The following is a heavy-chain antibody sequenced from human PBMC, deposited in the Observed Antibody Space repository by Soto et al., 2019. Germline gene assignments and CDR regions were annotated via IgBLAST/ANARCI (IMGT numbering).Heavy chain of an antibody. J-gene: IGHJ4*02. Sequence: GGSLRLSCAASGFTFSSYAMHWVRQAPGKGLEWVAVISYDGSNKYYADSVKGRFTISRDNSKNTLYLQMNSLRAEDTAVYYCARELSPSVSWIQLWLPLSLDYWGQGTLVTVSS. CDR3: ARELSPSVSWIQLWLPLSLDY. D-gene: IGHD5-18*01. CDR2: ISYDGSNK. CDR1: GFTFSSYA. V-gene: IGHV3-30-3*01.